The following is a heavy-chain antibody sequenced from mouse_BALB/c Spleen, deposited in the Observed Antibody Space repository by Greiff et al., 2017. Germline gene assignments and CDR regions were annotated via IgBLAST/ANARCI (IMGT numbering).Heavy chain of an antibody. CDR3: ASRTFDY. Sequence: DVMLVESGGGLVKPGGSLKLSCAASGFTFSSYTMSWVRQTPEKRLEWVATISSGGGNTYYPDSVKGRFTISRDNAKNNLYLQMSSLRSEDTALYYCASRTFDYWGQGTTLTVSS. J-gene: IGHJ2*01. CDR1: GFTFSSYT. CDR2: ISSGGGNT. V-gene: IGHV5-9*03.